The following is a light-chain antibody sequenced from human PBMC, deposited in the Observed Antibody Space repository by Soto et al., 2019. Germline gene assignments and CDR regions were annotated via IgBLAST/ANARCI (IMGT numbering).Light chain of an antibody. CDR3: QQYGSSPPWT. CDR1: QSVSSSY. V-gene: IGKV3-20*01. J-gene: IGKJ1*01. Sequence: EVMLPQSPGTLSFSPGERATLSCRAIQSVSSSYLAWYQQKPGQAPRLLIYGASSRATGIPDRFSGSGSGTDFTLTISRLEPEDFAVYYCQQYGSSPPWTSAQG. CDR2: GAS.